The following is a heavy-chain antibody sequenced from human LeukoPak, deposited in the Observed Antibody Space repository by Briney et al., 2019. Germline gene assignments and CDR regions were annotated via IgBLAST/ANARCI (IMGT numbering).Heavy chain of an antibody. CDR3: AKDVGKWESLHFFDY. J-gene: IGHJ4*02. V-gene: IGHV3-64*04. Sequence: GGSLRLSCSASGFTFSAYFMHRVRQAPGKGLEYVSSIRSNEYDTYYADSVKGRFTISRDNSRNTLYLQMNSLRGDDTAVYYCAKDVGKWESLHFFDYWGQGTLVTVSS. CDR2: IRSNEYDT. D-gene: IGHD1-26*01. CDR1: GFTFSAYF.